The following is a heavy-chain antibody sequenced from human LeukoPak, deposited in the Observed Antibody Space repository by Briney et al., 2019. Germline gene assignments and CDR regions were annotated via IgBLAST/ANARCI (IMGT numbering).Heavy chain of an antibody. D-gene: IGHD1-14*01. CDR2: ISGNGAST. Sequence: QPGGSLRLSCAPSGFTFSSYAMSWVRQAPGKGLEWVSSISGNGASTYYADSVKGRFTISRDNSKNTLYLHMNSLRAEDTAVYYCAKDRGKYEGLYDYWGQGTLVTVSS. CDR3: AKDRGKYEGLYDY. CDR1: GFTFSSYA. J-gene: IGHJ4*02. V-gene: IGHV3-23*01.